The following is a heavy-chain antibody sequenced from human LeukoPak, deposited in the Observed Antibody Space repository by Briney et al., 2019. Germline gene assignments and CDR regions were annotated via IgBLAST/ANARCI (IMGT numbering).Heavy chain of an antibody. CDR2: IIPIFGTA. J-gene: IGHJ6*03. D-gene: IGHD4-11*01. V-gene: IGHV1-69*13. Sequence: ASVKVSCKASGGTFSSYAISWVRQAPGQGLEWMGGIIPIFGTANYAQKFQGRVTITADESTSTAYMELSSLRSEDTSVYYCARDLSNTGLVPHYYYYMDVWGKGTTVTVSS. CDR1: GGTFSSYA. CDR3: ARDLSNTGLVPHYYYYMDV.